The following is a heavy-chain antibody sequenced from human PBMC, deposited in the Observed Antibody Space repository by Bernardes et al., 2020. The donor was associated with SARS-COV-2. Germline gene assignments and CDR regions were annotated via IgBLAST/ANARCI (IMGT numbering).Heavy chain of an antibody. D-gene: IGHD3-10*01. V-gene: IGHV4-31*03. CDR3: ARDGSGGYYPGHHIDY. CDR2: IYYSGST. CDR1: GGSISSGDYY. J-gene: IGHJ4*02. Sequence: SETLSLTCTVSGGSISSGDYYWSWIRQHPGKGLEWIGYIYYSGSTYYNPSLKSRVTMSIDTSKNQFSLKLSSVTAADTAVYYCARDGSGGYYPGHHIDYWGQGTLVTVSS.